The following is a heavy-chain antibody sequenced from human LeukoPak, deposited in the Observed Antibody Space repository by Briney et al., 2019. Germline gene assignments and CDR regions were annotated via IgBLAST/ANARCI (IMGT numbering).Heavy chain of an antibody. CDR1: GGSFSGYY. Sequence: SETLSLTCAVYGGSFSGYYWSWIRQPPGKGLEWIGEINHSGSTNYNPSLKSRVTISVDTSKNQFSLKLTSVTVADTAVYYCARGRRLLWFGELLSGGNWFDPWGQGTLVTVSS. J-gene: IGHJ5*02. CDR2: INHSGST. CDR3: ARGRRLLWFGELLSGGNWFDP. V-gene: IGHV4-34*01. D-gene: IGHD3-10*01.